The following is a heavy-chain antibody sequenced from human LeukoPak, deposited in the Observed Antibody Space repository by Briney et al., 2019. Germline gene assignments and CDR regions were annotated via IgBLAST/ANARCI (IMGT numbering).Heavy chain of an antibody. CDR3: ARRYCSSTNCYAFDD. CDR1: GFTFSSYA. CDR2: ISGSGGST. D-gene: IGHD2-2*01. J-gene: IGHJ4*02. V-gene: IGHV3-23*01. Sequence: GGSLRLSCAASGFTFSSYAMSWVRQAPGKGLEWVSAISGSGGSTYYADSVKGRFTISRDNAKNSLYLQMNSLRAEDTAVYYCARRYCSSTNCYAFDDWGQGTLVTVSS.